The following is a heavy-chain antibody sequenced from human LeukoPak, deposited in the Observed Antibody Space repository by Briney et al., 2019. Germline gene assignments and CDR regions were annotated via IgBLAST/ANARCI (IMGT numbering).Heavy chain of an antibody. CDR1: GYTFNTNY. D-gene: IGHD1-14*01. Sequence: ASVTVSSRASGYTFNTNYIHWVRQAPGQGLEWIGVINPSGDGTSYPQKFQGRVTLARDTSTSTIYMELSSLRSEDTAIYYCAKETPNTGWFDPWGQGTLVTVSS. CDR2: INPSGDGT. J-gene: IGHJ5*02. V-gene: IGHV1-46*02. CDR3: AKETPNTGWFDP.